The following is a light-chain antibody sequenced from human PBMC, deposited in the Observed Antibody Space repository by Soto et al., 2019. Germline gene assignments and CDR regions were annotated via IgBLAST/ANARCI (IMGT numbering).Light chain of an antibody. CDR3: HQYNSSSWT. CDR1: QSISSW. V-gene: IGKV1-5*01. Sequence: DIQMTQSPSTLSASVGHRVTITCRASQSISSWLAWYQQKPGKAPKLLIYDASSLESGVPSRFSGSGSGTEFTLTISSLQPYDFATYYCHQYNSSSWTFGQGTKVGIK. CDR2: DAS. J-gene: IGKJ1*01.